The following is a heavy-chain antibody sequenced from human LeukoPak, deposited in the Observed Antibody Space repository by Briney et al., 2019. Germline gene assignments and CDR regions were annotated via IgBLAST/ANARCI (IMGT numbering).Heavy chain of an antibody. J-gene: IGHJ4*02. Sequence: PGRSLRLSCAASGFIFSGYGMPCVRQAPGNQLQWLKFIRYEGSNKYYADSVKGRCTISRDNSKNTLYLQMNSLRVEDTAVYYCAKESDVAAAGIDYWGQGTLVTVSS. CDR2: IRYEGSNK. CDR1: GFIFSGYG. D-gene: IGHD6-13*01. CDR3: AKESDVAAAGIDY. V-gene: IGHV3-30*02.